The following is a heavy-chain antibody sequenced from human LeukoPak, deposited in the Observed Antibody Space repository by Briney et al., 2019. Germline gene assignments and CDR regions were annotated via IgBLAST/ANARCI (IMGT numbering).Heavy chain of an antibody. CDR1: GYTLTSYD. J-gene: IGHJ4*02. D-gene: IGHD6-6*01. Sequence: ASVKVSXKASGYTLTSYDINWVRQATGQGLEWMGWMNPNSGNTGYAQKFQGRVTMTRNTSISTAYMELSSLRSEDAAVYYCARGEYSSSSAAVDYWGQGTLVTVSS. CDR3: ARGEYSSSSAAVDY. CDR2: MNPNSGNT. V-gene: IGHV1-8*01.